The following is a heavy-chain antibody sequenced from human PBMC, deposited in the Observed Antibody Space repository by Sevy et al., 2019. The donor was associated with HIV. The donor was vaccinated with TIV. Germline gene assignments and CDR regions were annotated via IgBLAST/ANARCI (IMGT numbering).Heavy chain of an antibody. CDR3: TTVGLRYFSGSSSYQGDWFDP. D-gene: IGHD2-15*01. Sequence: GESLKISCKVSGYTLTKLSIHWVRQAPGKGLEWMGQFDPQYGETIYAQRFQGRLTMTEDTSPDTAFMERSSLTSEDTAVYYCTTVGLRYFSGSSSYQGDWFDPWGQGTLVTVSS. CDR1: GYTLTKLS. CDR2: FDPQYGET. V-gene: IGHV1-24*01. J-gene: IGHJ5*02.